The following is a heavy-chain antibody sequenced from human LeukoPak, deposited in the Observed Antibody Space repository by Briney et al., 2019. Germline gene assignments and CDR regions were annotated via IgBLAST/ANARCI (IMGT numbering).Heavy chain of an antibody. CDR2: INQDGSEK. CDR3: AKRTQVYGDYRAPIDY. D-gene: IGHD4-17*01. Sequence: GGSLRLSCAASGFTFNTYWINWVRQAPGKGLEWLASINQDGSEKYYVDSVKGRFTISRDNAKNSLYLQMNSLRAEDTAVYYCAKRTQVYGDYRAPIDYWGQGTLVTVSS. CDR1: GFTFNTYW. V-gene: IGHV3-7*05. J-gene: IGHJ4*02.